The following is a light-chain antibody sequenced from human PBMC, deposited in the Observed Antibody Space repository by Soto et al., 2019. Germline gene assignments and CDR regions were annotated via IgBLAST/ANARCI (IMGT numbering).Light chain of an antibody. V-gene: IGLV2-14*01. CDR3: SSYSISTAYL. J-gene: IGLJ1*01. CDR1: SSDIGAYDY. CDR2: EVS. Sequence: QSVLTQPASLSGSPGQSITISCTGTSSDIGAYDYVSWFQQHPGKAPKLMISEVSNRPPGVSYRFSGSKSGNTASLTISGLQAEDEAGYFCSSYSISTAYLFGTGTKVTVL.